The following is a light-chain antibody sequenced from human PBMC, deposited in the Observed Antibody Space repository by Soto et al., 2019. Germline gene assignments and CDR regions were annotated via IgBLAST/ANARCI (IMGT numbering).Light chain of an antibody. CDR3: QQSYSTPMYT. J-gene: IGKJ5*01. CDR1: QSITSY. Sequence: DIQMTQSPSSLSASVGDRVTITWRANQSITSYLNWYQQKPGKAPKLLIYAASSLQSGVPSRFSGSGSGTDFTLTISSLQPEDFATYYCQQSYSTPMYTFGQGTRLEIK. V-gene: IGKV1-39*01. CDR2: AAS.